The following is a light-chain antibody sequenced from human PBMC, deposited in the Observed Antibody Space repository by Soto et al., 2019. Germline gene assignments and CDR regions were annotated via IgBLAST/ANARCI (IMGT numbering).Light chain of an antibody. J-gene: IGKJ5*01. CDR2: GAS. Sequence: EIVMTQSPATLSVSPGERATHSCRASQSVSSNLAWYQQKPGQAPRLLIYGASTRATGIPARFSGSGSGTDFTLTISSLQPEDFATYYCQQLNSYPITFGQGTRLEIK. CDR1: QSVSSN. V-gene: IGKV3-15*01. CDR3: QQLNSYPIT.